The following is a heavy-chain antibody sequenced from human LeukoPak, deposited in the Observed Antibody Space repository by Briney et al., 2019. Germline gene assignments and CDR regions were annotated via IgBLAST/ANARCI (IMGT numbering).Heavy chain of an antibody. Sequence: GGSLRLSCVASGFTFNNAWMNWVRQAPGKGLEWVGRIKSKTDGATRDYAAPVKGRFTISRDDSKNTLYLQMNSLQTEDTAVYYCTTVRVGPQDYDFWSGDHYYFDYWGQGTLVTVSS. CDR2: IKSKTDGATR. D-gene: IGHD3-3*01. V-gene: IGHV3-15*01. J-gene: IGHJ4*02. CDR3: TTVRVGPQDYDFWSGDHYYFDY. CDR1: GFTFNNAW.